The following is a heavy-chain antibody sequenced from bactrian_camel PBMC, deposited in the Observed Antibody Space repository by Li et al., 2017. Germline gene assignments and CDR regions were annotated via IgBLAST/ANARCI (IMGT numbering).Heavy chain of an antibody. D-gene: IGHD2*01. CDR3: AAWRRGTGSWTN. V-gene: IGHV3S10*01. J-gene: IGHJ4*01. CDR1: GYTNGRYS. CDR2: IDSDGMT. Sequence: DVQLVESGGGSVQAGGSLRLSCVVSGYTNGRYSMSWFRQALGKERDFVSGIDSDGMTSYADSVKGRFTISRDNAKNTVYLQMNSLKPEDTALYYCAAWRRGTGSWTNWGQGTQVTVS.